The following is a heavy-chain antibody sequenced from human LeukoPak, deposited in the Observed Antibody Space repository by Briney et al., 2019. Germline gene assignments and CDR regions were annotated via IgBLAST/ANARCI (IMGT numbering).Heavy chain of an antibody. CDR3: ARHGGTRITLIQVYYFDY. D-gene: IGHD4-11*01. J-gene: IGHJ4*02. CDR2: INQSGGT. Sequence: SETLSLTCAVFGGSFSGSYWSWVRQPPGKGLEWIGEINQSGGTNYNASLKSRVTMSVDTSKNQFSLKLSSVTAADTAVYYCARHGGTRITLIQVYYFDYWGQGTLVTVSS. V-gene: IGHV4-34*01. CDR1: GGSFSGSY.